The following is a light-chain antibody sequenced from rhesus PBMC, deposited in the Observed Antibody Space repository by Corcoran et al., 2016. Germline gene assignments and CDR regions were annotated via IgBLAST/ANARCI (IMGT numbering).Light chain of an antibody. J-gene: IGKJ2*01. CDR2: GAS. CDR1: QSVSSS. V-gene: IGKV3-42*03. CDR3: QQYSHWPHS. Sequence: EIVLTQSPATLSLSPGERATLSCRASQSVSSSLAWYQQKPGQVPRLLSYGASSRATGIPDRFSGSGAGTDFTLTISSLEPEDFAVYYCQQYSHWPHSFGQGTKVEIK.